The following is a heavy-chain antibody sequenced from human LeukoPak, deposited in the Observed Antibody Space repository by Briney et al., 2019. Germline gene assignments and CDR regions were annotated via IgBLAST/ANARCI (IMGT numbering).Heavy chain of an antibody. D-gene: IGHD4-11*01. Sequence: GGSLRLSCAASGFTFSSYAMHWVRQAPGQGLEWVAFIQYDGHDSYYADSVRGRFTISKDNSKNILSLQMNSLRPDDTAVYYCAREMTTPDDAFDIWGQGTMVTVSS. CDR2: IQYDGHDS. J-gene: IGHJ3*02. CDR3: AREMTTPDDAFDI. V-gene: IGHV3-30*04. CDR1: GFTFSSYA.